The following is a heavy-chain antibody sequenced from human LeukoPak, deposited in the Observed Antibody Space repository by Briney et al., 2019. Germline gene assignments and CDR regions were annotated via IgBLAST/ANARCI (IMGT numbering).Heavy chain of an antibody. CDR1: GASIKTFS. J-gene: IGHJ6*02. V-gene: IGHV4-59*08. D-gene: IGHD3-16*01. Sequence: PSETLSLTCTVSGASIKTFSWSWIRQSPGKGLEWIAYLAYSGSTQYSPSLKSRVTISIDTSNNQFSLRLDSVTAADTAVYFCARHPVGPGGMDVWGHGTTVLVSS. CDR3: ARHPVGPGGMDV. CDR2: LAYSGST.